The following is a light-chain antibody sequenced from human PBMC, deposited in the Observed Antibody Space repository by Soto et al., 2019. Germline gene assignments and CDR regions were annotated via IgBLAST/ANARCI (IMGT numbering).Light chain of an antibody. CDR2: GAS. J-gene: IGKJ1*01. V-gene: IGKV3-15*01. CDR1: QSISTY. CDR3: QQYNNWWT. Sequence: MTQSPSSLSASVGDRVTITCRASQSISTYLNWYQKKPGQAPRLLIYGASTRATGIPARFSGSGSGTEFTLTISSLQSEDFAVYYCQQYNNWWTFGQGTRVEIK.